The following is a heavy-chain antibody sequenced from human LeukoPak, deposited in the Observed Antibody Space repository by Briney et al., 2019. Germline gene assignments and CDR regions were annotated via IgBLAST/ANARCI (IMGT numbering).Heavy chain of an antibody. D-gene: IGHD2-2*01. Sequence: ASVKVSCKVSGYTLTELPMHWVRQAPGKGLEWMGGFDPEDGETIYAQKFQGRVTMTEDTSTDTAYMELSSLRSEDTAVYYCATQGDVVPAAMPLDYWGQGTLVTVSS. V-gene: IGHV1-24*01. J-gene: IGHJ4*02. CDR1: GYTLTELP. CDR3: ATQGDVVPAAMPLDY. CDR2: FDPEDGET.